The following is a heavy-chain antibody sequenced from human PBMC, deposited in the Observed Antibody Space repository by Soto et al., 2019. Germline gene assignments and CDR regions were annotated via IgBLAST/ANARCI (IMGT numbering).Heavy chain of an antibody. CDR1: DGSISRGGYS. CDR3: VRVPAY. CDR2: IYHSGNT. V-gene: IGHV4-30-2*01. Sequence: QLQLQESGSGLVKPSQTLSLTCAVSDGSISRGGYSWSCIRQPPGKGLDWFGYIYHSGNTFYNPSFKSRVIISVFRSTNQSSLKPCTVTAAHTAAYYCVRVPAYGGQGTLVTVSS. J-gene: IGHJ4*02.